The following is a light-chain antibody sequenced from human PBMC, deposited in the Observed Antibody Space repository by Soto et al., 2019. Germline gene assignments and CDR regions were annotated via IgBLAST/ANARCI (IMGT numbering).Light chain of an antibody. V-gene: IGKV1-39*01. CDR3: QQSYSTPYS. CDR2: LTS. Sequence: DIQMTQSPSSLSVSVGDRVTITCRASRSIGNYLNWYQQKPESAPKLLIYLTSSLQSGVPSRFSGSGSGTDFTLTISSMQPEDFATYYCQQSYSTPYSFGQGTKVAIK. J-gene: IGKJ2*01. CDR1: RSIGNY.